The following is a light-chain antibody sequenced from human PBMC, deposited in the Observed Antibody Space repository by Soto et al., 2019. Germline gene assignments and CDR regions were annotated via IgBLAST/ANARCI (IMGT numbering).Light chain of an antibody. Sequence: DVQMTQSPSSLSASVGDRVTITCRASQSVTTYLNWYQQKPGRAPDLLIYAASTLQSGVPSRFSGSGSGTDFTLTISSLQAEDFATYYCQQSYSIPRTFGRGIKVEIK. V-gene: IGKV1-39*01. CDR3: QQSYSIPRT. J-gene: IGKJ1*01. CDR1: QSVTTY. CDR2: AAS.